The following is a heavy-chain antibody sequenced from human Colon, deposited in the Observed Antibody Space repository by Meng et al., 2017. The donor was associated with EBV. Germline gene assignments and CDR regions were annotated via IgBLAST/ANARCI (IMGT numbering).Heavy chain of an antibody. J-gene: IGHJ4*02. CDR1: GGPISRTGTC. D-gene: IGHD4-23*01. Sequence: QLQLPCAGLGLVKPSETLSLTCTVSGGPISRTGTCGGWIRQPPGKGLEWIGSQCHADDTYYNPSLMGRVTISVDTSKNQVSLKLTSVTAADTSIYYCARHTFSGNPGGIDSWGQGILVTVSS. CDR3: ARHTFSGNPGGIDS. V-gene: IGHV4-39*01. CDR2: QCHADDT.